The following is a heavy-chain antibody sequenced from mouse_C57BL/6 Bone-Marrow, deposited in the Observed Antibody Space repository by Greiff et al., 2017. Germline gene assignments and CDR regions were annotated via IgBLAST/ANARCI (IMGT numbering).Heavy chain of an antibody. CDR2: ITHSGET. CDR1: GFPITSGYY. D-gene: IGHD1-1*01. J-gene: IGHJ4*01. Sequence: QVQLKESGPGLVKPSQSLFLTCSITGFPITSGYYWIWIRQSPGKPLEWMGYITHSGETFYNPSLQSPISITRETSKNQFFLQLNSVTTEDTAMYYCAGDFHYYGKSYGDYAMDYWGQGTSVTVSS. V-gene: IGHV12-3*01. CDR3: AGDFHYYGKSYGDYAMDY.